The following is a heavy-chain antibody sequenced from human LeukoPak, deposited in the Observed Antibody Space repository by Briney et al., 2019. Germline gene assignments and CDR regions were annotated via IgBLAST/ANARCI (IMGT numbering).Heavy chain of an antibody. CDR2: VNSDGSST. CDR1: GFTFSSYW. V-gene: IGHV3-74*01. CDR3: ASLYGGNNLFDY. D-gene: IGHD4-23*01. J-gene: IGHJ4*02. Sequence: GGSLRLSCAASGFTFSSYWMHWVRQAPGKGLVWVSRVNSDGSSTNYADSVEGRFTISRDNAKTTLYLQMNSLRAEDTAVYYCASLYGGNNLFDYWGEGSLVSVCS.